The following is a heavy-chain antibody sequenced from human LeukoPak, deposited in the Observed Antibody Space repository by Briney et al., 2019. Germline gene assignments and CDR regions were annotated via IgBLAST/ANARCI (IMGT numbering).Heavy chain of an antibody. J-gene: IGHJ6*01. V-gene: IGHV5-51*01. D-gene: IGHD2/OR15-2a*01. CDR2: IYPDDSRT. CDR1: GYNFPKSW. Sequence: GESLKISCKGSGYNFPKSWIGWVRQLPGKGLEWMAIIYPDDSRTKYSPSFQGRVTISADRSINTAYLQLSSLRAPDTAMYYCARPDYFASLDWGQG. CDR3: ARPDYFASLD.